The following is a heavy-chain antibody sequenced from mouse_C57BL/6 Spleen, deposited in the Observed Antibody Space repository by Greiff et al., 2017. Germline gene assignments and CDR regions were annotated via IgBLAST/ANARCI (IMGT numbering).Heavy chain of an antibody. Sequence: VPLPPSGHELVKSGAVVKISCKASGYSFTSYYIHWVKQRPGQGLEWIGWIYPGSGNTKYNEKFKGKATLTADTSSSTPYIQLSSLTSYYSTISYSSRGGYDGYFDVFHPCTTLPVSS. V-gene: IGHV1-66*01. CDR1: GYSFTSYY. J-gene: IGHJ1*01. D-gene: IGHD2-2*01. CDR2: IYPGSGNT. CDR3: SRGGYDGYFDV.